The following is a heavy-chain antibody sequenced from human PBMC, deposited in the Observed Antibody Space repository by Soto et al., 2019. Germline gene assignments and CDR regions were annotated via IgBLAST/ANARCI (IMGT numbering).Heavy chain of an antibody. D-gene: IGHD3-22*01. Sequence: PGGSLRLSCAASGFTFSSYAMSWVRQAPGKGLEWVSAISGSGGSTYYADSVKGRFTISRDNSKNTLYLQMNSLRAEDTAVYYCAKDLGYDSSGYRLWPGVPKLDLYGMDVWGQGTTVTVSS. CDR1: GFTFSSYA. CDR2: ISGSGGST. V-gene: IGHV3-23*01. J-gene: IGHJ6*02. CDR3: AKDLGYDSSGYRLWPGVPKLDLYGMDV.